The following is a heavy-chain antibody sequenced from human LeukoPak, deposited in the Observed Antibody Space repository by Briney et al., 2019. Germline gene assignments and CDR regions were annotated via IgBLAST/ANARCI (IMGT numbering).Heavy chain of an antibody. CDR3: ARGGYGLPY. J-gene: IGHJ4*02. CDR2: IYYSGST. CDR1: GGSISSYY. D-gene: IGHD5-18*01. V-gene: IGHV4-59*01. Sequence: SETLSLICTVSGGSISSYYWSWIRQPPGKGLEWIGYIYYSGSTNYNPSLKSRVTISVDTSKNQFSLKLSSVTAADTAVYYCARGGYGLPYWGQGTLVTVSS.